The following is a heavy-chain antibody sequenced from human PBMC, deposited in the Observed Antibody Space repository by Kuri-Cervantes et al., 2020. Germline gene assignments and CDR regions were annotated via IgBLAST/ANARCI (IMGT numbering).Heavy chain of an antibody. V-gene: IGHV4-30-2*01. CDR1: GGSISSGGYS. J-gene: IGHJ4*02. CDR3: ARCGRRDGYNFDY. D-gene: IGHD5-24*01. CDR2: IYHSGST. Sequence: SQTLSLTCAVSGGSISSGGYSWSWIRQPPGKGLEWIGYIYHSGSTYYNPSLKSRVTISVDTSKNQFSLKLSSVTAADTAVYYCARCGRRDGYNFDYWGQGTL.